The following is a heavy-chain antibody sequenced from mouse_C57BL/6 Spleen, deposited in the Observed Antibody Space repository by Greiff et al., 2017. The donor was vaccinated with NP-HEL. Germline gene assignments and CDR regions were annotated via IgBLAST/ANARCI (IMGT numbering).Heavy chain of an antibody. CDR1: GYTFTSYW. V-gene: IGHV1-50*01. Sequence: QVQLQQPGAELVKPGASVKLSCKASGYTFTSYWMQWVKQRPGQGLEWIGEIDPSDSYTNYNQKFKGKATLTVDTSSSTAYMQLSSLTSEDSAVYYCARKGITSVVATHFDYWGQGTTLTVSS. D-gene: IGHD1-1*01. J-gene: IGHJ2*01. CDR3: ARKGITSVVATHFDY. CDR2: IDPSDSYT.